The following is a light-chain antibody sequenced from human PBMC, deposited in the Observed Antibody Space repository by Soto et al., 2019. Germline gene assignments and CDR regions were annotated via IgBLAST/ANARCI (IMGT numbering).Light chain of an antibody. V-gene: IGKV3-20*01. CDR2: AAS. CDR1: QSLSSGY. J-gene: IGKJ5*01. Sequence: EIVMTQSPATLSVSPGERATLSCRSIQSLSSGYLAWYQQKPGQAPRILIYAASSRATGIPDRFSGSGSETDFTLTISRLEPEDFALYYCQQYGSSAPITFGQGTRLEIK. CDR3: QQYGSSAPIT.